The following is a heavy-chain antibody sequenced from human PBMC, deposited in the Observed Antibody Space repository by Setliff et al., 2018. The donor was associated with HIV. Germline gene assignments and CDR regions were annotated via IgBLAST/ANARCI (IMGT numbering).Heavy chain of an antibody. Sequence: LRLSCATSGFTFSSYAMSWVRQAPGKGLEWVSVISGSGGTTYYADSVKGRFTISRDNSKNTVFLQMNSLRGEDTAVYYCAALKGYSYGRGCFDPWGQGTLVTVSS. CDR2: ISGSGGTT. CDR3: AALKGYSYGRGCFDP. CDR1: GFTFSSYA. D-gene: IGHD5-18*01. V-gene: IGHV3-23*01. J-gene: IGHJ5*02.